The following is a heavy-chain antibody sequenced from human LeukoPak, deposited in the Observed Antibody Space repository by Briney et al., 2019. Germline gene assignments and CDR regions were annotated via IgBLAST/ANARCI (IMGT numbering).Heavy chain of an antibody. J-gene: IGHJ4*02. CDR3: AKDSSEYSSSFDY. CDR2: ILYDGSNK. CDR1: GFTFSSYG. V-gene: IGHV3-30*18. Sequence: GGSLRLSCAASGFTFSSYGMHWVRQAPGKGLEWVAVILYDGSNKYYADSVKGRFTISRDNSKNTLYLQMNSLRAEDTAVYYCAKDSSEYSSSFDYWGQGTLVTVSS. D-gene: IGHD6-6*01.